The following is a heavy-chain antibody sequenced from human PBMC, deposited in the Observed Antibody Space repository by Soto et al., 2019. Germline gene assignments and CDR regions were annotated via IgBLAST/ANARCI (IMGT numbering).Heavy chain of an antibody. CDR2: IIPIFGTS. D-gene: IGHD1-26*01. CDR1: GYIFTSYC. V-gene: IGHV1-69*01. CDR3: ARGTLGATNSMDV. Sequence: PGESLKISCEGSGYIFTSYCITWVRQMPGKGLEWMGGIIPIFGTSNYAQKFQGRVTITADESTSTAYMELSSLRSEDTAVYYCARGTLGATNSMDVWGQGTTVTVSS. J-gene: IGHJ6*02.